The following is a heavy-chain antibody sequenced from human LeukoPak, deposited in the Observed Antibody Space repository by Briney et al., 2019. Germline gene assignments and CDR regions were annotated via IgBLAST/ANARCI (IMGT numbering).Heavy chain of an antibody. V-gene: IGHV3-66*01. CDR2: IYSGGST. CDR3: AGDGSAAAGTLVDY. CDR1: GFTVSSNY. J-gene: IGHJ4*02. D-gene: IGHD6-13*01. Sequence: GGSLRLSCAASGFTVSSNYMSWVRQAPGKGLEWVSVIYSGGSTYYADSVKGRFTISRDNPKNTLYLQMNSLRAEDTAVYYCAGDGSAAAGTLVDYWGQGTLVTVSS.